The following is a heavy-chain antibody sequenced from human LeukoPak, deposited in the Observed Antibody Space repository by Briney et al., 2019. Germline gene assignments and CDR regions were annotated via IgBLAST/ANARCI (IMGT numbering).Heavy chain of an antibody. J-gene: IGHJ4*02. CDR2: INHSGST. CDR1: GGSFSGYY. D-gene: IGHD2-15*01. V-gene: IGHV4-34*01. CDR3: ARGTVVVAATKFDY. Sequence: SETLSLTCAVYGGSFSGYYWSWIRQPPGKGLEWIGEINHSGSTNYNPSLKSRVTISVDMSKNQFSLKLSSVTAADTAVYYCARGTVVVAATKFDYWGQGTLVTVSS.